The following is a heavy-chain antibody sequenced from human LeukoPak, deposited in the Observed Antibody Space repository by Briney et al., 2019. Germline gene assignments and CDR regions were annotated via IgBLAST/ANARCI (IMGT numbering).Heavy chain of an antibody. D-gene: IGHD3-22*01. CDR3: AKEDSSGYYSARQDY. CDR1: GFTFSSYG. J-gene: IGHJ4*02. V-gene: IGHV3-33*06. Sequence: PGGSLRLSCAASGFTFSSYGMHWVRQAPGKGLEWVAVIWYDGSNKYYADSVKGRFTISRDNSKNTLYLQMNSLRAEDTAVYYCAKEDSSGYYSARQDYWGQGTLVTVSS. CDR2: IWYDGSNK.